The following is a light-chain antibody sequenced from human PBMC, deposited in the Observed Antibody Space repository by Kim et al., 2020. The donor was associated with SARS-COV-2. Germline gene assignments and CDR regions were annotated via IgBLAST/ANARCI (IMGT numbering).Light chain of an antibody. CDR1: SSDVGGYNF. CDR2: DVS. Sequence: QSALTQPRSVSGSPGQSVTISCTGTSSDVGGYNFVSWYQQHPGKAPTLMIYDVSKRTSVIPVRVSGSKSGYTASLTISGVQAEDEADYFCCSYAGRDTVIFGGGTQLTVL. J-gene: IGLJ2*01. CDR3: CSYAGRDTVI. V-gene: IGLV2-11*01.